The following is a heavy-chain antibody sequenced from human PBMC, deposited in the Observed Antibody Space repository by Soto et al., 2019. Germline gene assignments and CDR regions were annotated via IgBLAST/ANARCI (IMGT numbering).Heavy chain of an antibody. CDR2: IYYSGST. J-gene: IGHJ6*02. CDR1: GGSISSYY. V-gene: IGHV4-59*01. CDR3: ASVGYGDYYYGMDV. Sequence: SETLSLTCTVSGGSISSYYWSWIRQPPGKGLEWIGYIYYSGSTNYNPSLKSRVTISVDTSKNQFSLKLSSVTAADTAVYYCASVGYGDYYYGMDVWRQGTTDTVSS. D-gene: IGHD4-17*01.